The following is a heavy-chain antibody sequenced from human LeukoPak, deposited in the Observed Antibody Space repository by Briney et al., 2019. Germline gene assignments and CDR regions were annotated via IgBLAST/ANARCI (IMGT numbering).Heavy chain of an antibody. CDR1: GGTFSSYA. V-gene: IGHV1-69*04. CDR2: IIPILGIA. D-gene: IGHD5-12*01. CDR3: ARDLYSGHEGNAFDI. J-gene: IGHJ3*02. Sequence: SVKVSCKASGGTFSSYAITWVRQAPGQGLEWMGRIIPILGIANYAQKFQGRVTIIADKSTSTAHMELSSLRSEDTAVYYCARDLYSGHEGNAFDIWGQGTMVTVSS.